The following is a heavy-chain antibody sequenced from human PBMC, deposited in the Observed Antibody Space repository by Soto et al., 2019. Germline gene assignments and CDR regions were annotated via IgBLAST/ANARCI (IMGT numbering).Heavy chain of an antibody. J-gene: IGHJ4*02. CDR1: GFTFTSSA. CDR3: AADLAAAGYYFDY. D-gene: IGHD6-13*01. Sequence: GASVKVSCKASGFTFTSSAVQWVRQARGQRLEWIGWIVVGSGNTNYAQKFQERVTITRDMSTSTAYMELSSLRSEDTAVYYCAADLAAAGYYFDYWGQGTLVTVSS. V-gene: IGHV1-58*01. CDR2: IVVGSGNT.